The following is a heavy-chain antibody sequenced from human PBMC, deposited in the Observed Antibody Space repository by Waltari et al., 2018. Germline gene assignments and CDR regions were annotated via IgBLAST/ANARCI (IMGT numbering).Heavy chain of an antibody. J-gene: IGHJ4*02. CDR3: ARGPGEFLPIDF. CDR1: GFTVSANY. V-gene: IGHV3-53*01. CDR2: IYSGGNT. D-gene: IGHD7-27*01. Sequence: EVQLVESGGGLFQPGGSLRLSCAASGFTVSANYMSWVRQAPGKWLDWVSVIYSGGNTYSADSVKGRFTISRDNSKNTLYLQMNSLRAEDTAVYYCARGPGEFLPIDFWGQGTLVTVSS.